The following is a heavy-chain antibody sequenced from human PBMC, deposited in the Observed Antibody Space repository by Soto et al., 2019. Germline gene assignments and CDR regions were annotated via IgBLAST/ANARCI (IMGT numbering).Heavy chain of an antibody. J-gene: IGHJ6*02. CDR2: IHPNSGGT. Sequence: QVQLVQSGAEVKKPGASVKVSCKASGYTFTGYYMHWVRQAPGQGLEGMGCIHPNSGGTNYAEKFQGWVAMTRYTPVSTAYMELSRLRSDDTAVYYCARSVAAAGIDFYCMDVWGQWTTVTVSS. D-gene: IGHD6-13*01. CDR1: GYTFTGYY. V-gene: IGHV1-2*04. CDR3: ARSVAAAGIDFYCMDV.